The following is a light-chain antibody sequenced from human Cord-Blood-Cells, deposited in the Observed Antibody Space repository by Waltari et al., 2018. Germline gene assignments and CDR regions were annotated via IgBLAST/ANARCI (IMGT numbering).Light chain of an antibody. CDR2: DVS. J-gene: IGLJ1*01. Sequence: QSALTQPRSVSGSPGQSVTISCTGTSSDVGGYNYVSWYQQHPGKVPKLMIYDVSKRPSGVPDRISGSKSGNTASLTSSGLQAEDEADYYCCSYAGSYTYVFGTGTKVTVL. CDR3: CSYAGSYTYV. V-gene: IGLV2-11*01. CDR1: SSDVGGYNY.